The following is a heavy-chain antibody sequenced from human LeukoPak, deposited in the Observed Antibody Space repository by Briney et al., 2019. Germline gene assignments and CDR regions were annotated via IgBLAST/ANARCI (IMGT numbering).Heavy chain of an antibody. Sequence: GGSLRLSCAASGFTFSSYAMSWVRQAPGKGLEWVSAISGSGGGTYYADSVKGRFTISRDNSKNTLYLQMNSLRAEDTAVYYCAKFSFSYSSSWFAEYFQHWGQGTLVTVSS. CDR2: ISGSGGGT. CDR1: GFTFSSYA. D-gene: IGHD6-13*01. J-gene: IGHJ1*01. CDR3: AKFSFSYSSSWFAEYFQH. V-gene: IGHV3-23*01.